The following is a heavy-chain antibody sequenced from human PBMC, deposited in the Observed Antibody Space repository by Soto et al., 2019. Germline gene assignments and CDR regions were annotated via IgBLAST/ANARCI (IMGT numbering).Heavy chain of an antibody. Sequence: LSLTCTVSGGSISSGGYYWSWIRQHPGKGLEWIGYIYYSGSTYYNPSLKSRVTISVDTSKNQFSLKLSSVTAADTAVYYCARFPEEITTVTTGYYGMDVWGQGTTVTVSS. D-gene: IGHD4-17*01. CDR2: IYYSGST. J-gene: IGHJ6*02. CDR1: GGSISSGGYY. CDR3: ARFPEEITTVTTGYYGMDV. V-gene: IGHV4-31*03.